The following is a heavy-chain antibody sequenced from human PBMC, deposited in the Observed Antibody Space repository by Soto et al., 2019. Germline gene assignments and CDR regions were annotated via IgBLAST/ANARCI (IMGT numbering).Heavy chain of an antibody. D-gene: IGHD7-27*01. CDR1: GGSFSGYY. Sequence: QVQLQQWGAGLLKPSETLSLTCAVYGGSFSGYYWNWIRQPPGKGLEWIGEINHSGSTNYNPSLKRRVTISVETSQNQISRKLSSVTAADTAVYYCASGWGRTFDYWGQGTLVTVSS. CDR2: INHSGST. J-gene: IGHJ4*02. V-gene: IGHV4-34*01. CDR3: ASGWGRTFDY.